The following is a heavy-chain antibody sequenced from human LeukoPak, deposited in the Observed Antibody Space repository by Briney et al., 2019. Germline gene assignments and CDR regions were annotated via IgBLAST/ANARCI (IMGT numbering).Heavy chain of an antibody. J-gene: IGHJ3*02. D-gene: IGHD4-23*01. CDR3: ARRLGLRWDLQAFDI. CDR1: NYTFTSHD. CDR2: FDPEDGET. Sequence: ASVKVSCKASNYTFTSHDISWVRQAPGQGLEWMGGFDPEDGETIYAQKFQGRVTITRNTSISTAYMELSSLKSDDTAVYYCARRLGLRWDLQAFDIWGQGTMVTVSS. V-gene: IGHV1-8*01.